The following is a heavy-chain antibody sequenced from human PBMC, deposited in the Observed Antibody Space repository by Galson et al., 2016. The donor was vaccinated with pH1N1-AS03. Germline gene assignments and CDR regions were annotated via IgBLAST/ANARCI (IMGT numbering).Heavy chain of an antibody. D-gene: IGHD3-10*01. V-gene: IGHV3-23*01. CDR1: GFTFSSYG. CDR3: AKEGSGSVSKFAFDI. J-gene: IGHJ3*02. CDR2: ISVTGGST. Sequence: SLRLSCATSGFTFSSYGMTWVRQAPGKGLEWVSSISVTGGSTYYADSVKGRFTISRDHSKNTLYLQMDSLRAEDRAVYYCAKEGSGSVSKFAFDIWGQGTIVTVSS.